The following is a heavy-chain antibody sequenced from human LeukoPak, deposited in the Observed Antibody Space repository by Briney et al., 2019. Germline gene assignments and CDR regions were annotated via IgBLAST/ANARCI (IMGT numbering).Heavy chain of an antibody. CDR1: GGSFSGYY. Sequence: SETLSLTCAVYGGSFSGYYWSWVRQPPGKGLEWVGEINNSGSTNYNPSLKSRVTISVDTSKNPFSLKLSSVTAAGTAVYYCARAPQYYDFWGGYYIFDYWGQGNLFTVSS. CDR3: ARAPQYYDFWGGYYIFDY. V-gene: IGHV4-34*01. D-gene: IGHD3-3*01. J-gene: IGHJ4*02. CDR2: INNSGST.